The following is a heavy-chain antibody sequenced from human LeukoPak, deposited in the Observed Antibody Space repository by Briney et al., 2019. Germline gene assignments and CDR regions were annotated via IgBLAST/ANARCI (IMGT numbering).Heavy chain of an antibody. J-gene: IGHJ5*02. CDR1: GFTFSSYG. CDR3: AREGCSSTSCYSNWFDP. CDR2: IWYDGSNK. V-gene: IGHV3-33*01. Sequence: GGSLRLSCAASGFTFSSYGMHWVRQAPGKGLEGVAVIWYDGSNKYYADSVKGRFTISRDNSKNTLYLQMNSLRAEDTAVYYCAREGCSSTSCYSNWFDPWGQGTLVTVSS. D-gene: IGHD2-2*01.